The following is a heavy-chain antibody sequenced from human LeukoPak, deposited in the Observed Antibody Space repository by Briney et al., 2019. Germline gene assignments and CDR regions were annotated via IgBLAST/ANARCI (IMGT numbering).Heavy chain of an antibody. CDR2: VDHTGST. CDR1: GGSISYYF. V-gene: IGHV4-59*01. Sequence: PSETLSLTCTVSGGSISYYFWSWIRQPPGKGLEWIGYVDHTGSTKFNPSLNGRVSISRDTSNNFFSLRLRSVTAADTAVYFCARGRVSSSTWYSTYYYFFYMDFWGKGTTVTVSS. D-gene: IGHD4-11*01. J-gene: IGHJ6*03. CDR3: ARGRVSSSTWYSTYYYFFYMDF.